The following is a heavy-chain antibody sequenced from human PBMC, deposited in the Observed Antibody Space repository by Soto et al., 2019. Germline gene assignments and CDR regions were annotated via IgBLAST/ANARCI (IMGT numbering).Heavy chain of an antibody. J-gene: IGHJ5*02. CDR2: ISGYNGDT. CDR1: GYTFTNFG. V-gene: IGHV1-18*01. Sequence: QVQLVQSGGEMRKPGASVKVSCKASGYTFTNFGISWVRQAPGQGFEWVGWISGYNGDTNYAPKFRGRVIMTKDPSTTTAYMELATLTSDDTAVYYCARDYDIWGEDWFDPWGQGTLVTVSS. CDR3: ARDYDIWGEDWFDP. D-gene: IGHD3-9*01.